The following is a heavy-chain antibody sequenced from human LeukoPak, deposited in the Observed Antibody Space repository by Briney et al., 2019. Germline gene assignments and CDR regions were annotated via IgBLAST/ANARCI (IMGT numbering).Heavy chain of an antibody. CDR3: TRGTYGGHTWGYYYYMDV. CDR2: IRSKAYTSNT. V-gene: IGHV3-49*04. J-gene: IGHJ6*03. Sequence: GESLRLTCTASGFTFSDYYMSWVRLAPGKGLEWIGLIRSKAYTSNTQSAESVKGRFTISRDDSKSIAYLQMNMLKTEDTSVYYCTRGTYGGHTWGYYYYMDVWGKGTTVTISS. D-gene: IGHD4-23*01. CDR1: GFTFSDYY.